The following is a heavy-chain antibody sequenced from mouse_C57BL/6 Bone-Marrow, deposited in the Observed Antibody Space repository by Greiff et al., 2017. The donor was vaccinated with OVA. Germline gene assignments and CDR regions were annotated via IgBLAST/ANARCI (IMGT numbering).Heavy chain of an antibody. J-gene: IGHJ3*01. CDR3: TRVLWLRRGFAY. Sequence: EVQVVESGAGLVKPGGSLKLSCAASGFTFSSYAMSWVRQTPEKRLEWVAYISSGGDYIYYADTVKGRFTISRDNARNTLYLQMSSLKSEDTAMYYCTRVLWLRRGFAYWGQGTLVTVSA. CDR2: ISSGGDYI. D-gene: IGHD2-2*01. CDR1: GFTFSSYA. V-gene: IGHV5-9-1*02.